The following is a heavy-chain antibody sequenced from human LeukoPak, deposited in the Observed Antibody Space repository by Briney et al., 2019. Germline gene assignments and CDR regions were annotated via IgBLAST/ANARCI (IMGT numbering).Heavy chain of an antibody. D-gene: IGHD1-1*01. V-gene: IGHV3-66*01. CDR2: IYSGGST. Sequence: PGGSLRLSCAASGFTFRNYAMSWVRQAPGKGLEWVSVIYSGGSTYYADSVKGRFTISRDNSKNTLYLQMNSLRAEDTAVYYCARTTLFGGQGTLVTVSS. CDR1: GFTFRNYA. CDR3: ARTTLF. J-gene: IGHJ4*02.